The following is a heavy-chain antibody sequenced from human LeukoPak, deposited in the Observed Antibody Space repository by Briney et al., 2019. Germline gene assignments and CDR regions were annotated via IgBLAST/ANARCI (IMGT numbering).Heavy chain of an antibody. Sequence: ASETLSLTCIVSGGFINSYYWSWIRQPPGKGLEWIGYIYYSGSTNYNPSLKSRVTISLDTSMNQFSLNLNSVTAADTAAYYCARAAYCSGGSCYSGIFDYWGQGTLVTVSS. CDR2: IYYSGST. CDR1: GGFINSYY. J-gene: IGHJ4*02. V-gene: IGHV4-59*01. D-gene: IGHD2-15*01. CDR3: ARAAYCSGGSCYSGIFDY.